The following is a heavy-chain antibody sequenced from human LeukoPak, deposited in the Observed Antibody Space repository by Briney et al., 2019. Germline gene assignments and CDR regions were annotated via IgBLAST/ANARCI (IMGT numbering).Heavy chain of an antibody. CDR1: GGSISSSNW. CDR3: ARMCNGGDCYVAGADY. V-gene: IGHV4-39*01. J-gene: IGHJ4*02. D-gene: IGHD2-21*02. Sequence: SETLSLTCAVSGGSISSSNWWSWIRQPPGKGLEWIGTIYYSGTAYYNPSLKGRVTISVDTSKNQFSLRLSSVTAADTAVYYCARMCNGGDCYVAGADYWGQGTLVTVSS. CDR2: IYYSGTA.